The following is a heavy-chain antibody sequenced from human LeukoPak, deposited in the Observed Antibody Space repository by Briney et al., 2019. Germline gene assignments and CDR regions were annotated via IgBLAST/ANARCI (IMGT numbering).Heavy chain of an antibody. CDR1: GFTFSNAW. CDR3: TTYYYDTSGYYYVEY. D-gene: IGHD3-22*01. V-gene: IGHV3-15*01. J-gene: IGHJ4*02. Sequence: GGSLRLSCATSGFTFSNAWMSWVRQAPGKGLEWIGRIKSNSDGGTTDYAAPVKGRFTVSRDDSKNTLYLQMNSLKTEDTAVYYCTTYYYDTSGYYYVEYWGQGTLLTVSS. CDR2: IKSNSDGGTT.